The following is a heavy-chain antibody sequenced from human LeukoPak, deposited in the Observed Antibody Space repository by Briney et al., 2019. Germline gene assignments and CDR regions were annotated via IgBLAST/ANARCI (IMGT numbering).Heavy chain of an antibody. Sequence: PGGSLRLSCAASGFTFDDFTMHWVRQAPGKGLEWVSLISWDGSSRYYADSVKGRFTISRDNSKNSLSLQMNSLRTEDTALYYCAKGKLNWSYSPGYFDYWGQGTLVTVSS. D-gene: IGHD1-7*01. CDR1: GFTFDDFT. CDR3: AKGKLNWSYSPGYFDY. CDR2: ISWDGSSR. V-gene: IGHV3-43*01. J-gene: IGHJ4*02.